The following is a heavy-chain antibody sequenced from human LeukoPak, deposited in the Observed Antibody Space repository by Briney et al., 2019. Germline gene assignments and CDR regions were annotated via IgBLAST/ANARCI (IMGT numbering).Heavy chain of an antibody. CDR3: ARVYYYYDSSGILTLYFDY. CDR2: VNPTSGGT. CDR1: GYTFTSYY. D-gene: IGHD3-22*01. J-gene: IGHJ4*02. Sequence: ASVKVSRKTSGYTFTSYYMHWVRQAPGQGLEWMGWVNPTSGGTNYAQKVQGRVTMTRDTSISTAYMELSRLRSDDTAVYYCARVYYYYDSSGILTLYFDYWGQGTLVTVSS. V-gene: IGHV1-2*02.